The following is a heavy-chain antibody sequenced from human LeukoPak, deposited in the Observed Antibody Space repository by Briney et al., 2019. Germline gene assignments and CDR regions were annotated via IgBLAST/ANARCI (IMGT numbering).Heavy chain of an antibody. J-gene: IGHJ6*03. D-gene: IGHD6-19*01. Sequence: ASVKVSCKASGYTFTSYGISWVRQAPGQGLEWMGWISAYNGNTNYAQKLQGRVTMTTDTSTSKAYMELRSLRSDDTAVYYCARRSQWLVYYYMDVWGKGTTVTVYS. CDR3: ARRSQWLVYYYMDV. V-gene: IGHV1-18*01. CDR1: GYTFTSYG. CDR2: ISAYNGNT.